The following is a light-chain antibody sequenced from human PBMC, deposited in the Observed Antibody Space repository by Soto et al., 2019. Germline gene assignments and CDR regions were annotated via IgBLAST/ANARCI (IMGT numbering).Light chain of an antibody. CDR1: QSVSAN. CDR3: QQYHNWPT. J-gene: IGKJ1*01. V-gene: IGKV3-15*01. CDR2: GSS. Sequence: EIVMTQSPATLSVSPWERATLSCRASQSVSANLAWYQQNPGQAPRLLIYGSSTRATGIPARFSGSGTGTEFTLIISSLQSEDFAVYYCQQYHNWPTFGQGTKVDIK.